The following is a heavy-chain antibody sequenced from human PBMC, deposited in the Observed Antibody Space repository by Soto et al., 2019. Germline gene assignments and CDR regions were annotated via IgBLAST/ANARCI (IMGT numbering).Heavy chain of an antibody. CDR3: ARGRVAARQTYYGMDV. Sequence: QVQLVQSGAEVKKPGSSVNVSCKASGGTFSSYAISWVRQAPGQGLEWMGGIIPIFGTANYAQKFQGRVTITADESTSTAYMELSSLRSEATAVYYCARGRVAARQTYYGMDVWGQGTTVTVSS. CDR2: IIPIFGTA. D-gene: IGHD6-6*01. CDR1: GGTFSSYA. J-gene: IGHJ6*02. V-gene: IGHV1-69*01.